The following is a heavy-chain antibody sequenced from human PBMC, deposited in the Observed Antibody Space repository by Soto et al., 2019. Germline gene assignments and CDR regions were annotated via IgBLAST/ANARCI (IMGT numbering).Heavy chain of an antibody. Sequence: EVQLVESGGGLVKPGGSLRLSCAASGFTFSSYSMNWVRQAPGKGLEWVSSISSSSSYIYYADSVKGRFTISRDNAKNSLYLQMNSLISSDTAVYYCARVGGGCYYYYYFDYGGEGPLVTVSS. CDR1: GFTFSSYS. V-gene: IGHV3-21*01. CDR2: ISSSSSYI. J-gene: IGHJ4*02. CDR3: ARVGGGCYYYYYFDY. D-gene: IGHD3-10*01.